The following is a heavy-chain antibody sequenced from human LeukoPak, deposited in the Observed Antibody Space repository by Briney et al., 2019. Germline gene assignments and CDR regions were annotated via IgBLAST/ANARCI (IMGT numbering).Heavy chain of an antibody. V-gene: IGHV3-23*01. CDR2: ISPNGVIT. CDR3: ARARIAVAGPFDY. Sequence: GGSLRLSCAASGFTFSSHGMNWVRQAPGKGLEWVSGISPNGVITYYADSVKGRFTISRDNSKNTLHLQMNSLRVEDTAVYYCARARIAVAGPFDYWGQGTLVTVSS. J-gene: IGHJ4*02. D-gene: IGHD6-19*01. CDR1: GFTFSSHG.